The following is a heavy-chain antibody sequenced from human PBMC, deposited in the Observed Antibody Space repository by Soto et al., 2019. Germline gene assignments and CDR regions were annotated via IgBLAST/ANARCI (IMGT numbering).Heavy chain of an antibody. J-gene: IGHJ4*02. V-gene: IGHV1-69*06. CDR2: IIPVFGTG. CDR1: GGTFSSYA. CDR3: ARVGGTGGYTYGLDY. D-gene: IGHD5-18*01. Sequence: GASVKVSGKASGGTFSSYAISWVRQAPGQGLEWMGGIIPVFGTGIYAQKFQGRVTITADKSTNTAYMELSSLRSEDTAVYFCARVGGTGGYTYGLDYWGQGTLVTVSS.